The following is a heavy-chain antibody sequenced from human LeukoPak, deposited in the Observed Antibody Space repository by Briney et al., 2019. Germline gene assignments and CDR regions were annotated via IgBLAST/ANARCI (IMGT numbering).Heavy chain of an antibody. CDR3: ARVSTVTTFDV. Sequence: PGGSLRLSCAASGFTFSNYWMYWVRQAPGKGLMWVSRIDVDGSSTSYADSVKGRFTISRDNAKNTLYLQMNSLRAEDTAVYYCARVSTVTTFDVWGQGTMVTVSS. V-gene: IGHV3-74*01. CDR2: IDVDGSST. CDR1: GFTFSNYW. D-gene: IGHD4-17*01. J-gene: IGHJ3*01.